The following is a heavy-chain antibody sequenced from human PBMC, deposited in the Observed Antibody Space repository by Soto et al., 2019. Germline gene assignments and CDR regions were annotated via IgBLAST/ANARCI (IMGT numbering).Heavy chain of an antibody. Sequence: QVQLVESGGGVVQPGRSLRLSCAASGFTFSSYGMHWVRQAPGKGLEWVAVISYDGSNKYYADSVKGRFTISRDNSKNTLYLQMNSLRAEDTAVYYCAKEAITMIVVVNYYYYGMDVWGQGTTVTVSS. CDR1: GFTFSSYG. J-gene: IGHJ6*02. CDR3: AKEAITMIVVVNYYYYGMDV. D-gene: IGHD3-22*01. V-gene: IGHV3-30*18. CDR2: ISYDGSNK.